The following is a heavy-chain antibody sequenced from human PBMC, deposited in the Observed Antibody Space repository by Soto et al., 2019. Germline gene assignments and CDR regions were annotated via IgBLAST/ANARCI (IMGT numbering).Heavy chain of an antibody. V-gene: IGHV1-69*02. CDR3: ARGFWDIVVVPAAMGGYYYMDV. CDR1: GGTFSSYT. CDR2: IIPILGIA. J-gene: IGHJ6*03. D-gene: IGHD2-2*01. Sequence: ASVKVSCKASGGTFSSYTISWVRQAPGQGLEWMGRIIPILGIANYAQKFQGRVTITADKSTSTAYMELSSLRSEDTAVYYCARGFWDIVVVPAAMGGYYYMDVWGKGTTVTVSS.